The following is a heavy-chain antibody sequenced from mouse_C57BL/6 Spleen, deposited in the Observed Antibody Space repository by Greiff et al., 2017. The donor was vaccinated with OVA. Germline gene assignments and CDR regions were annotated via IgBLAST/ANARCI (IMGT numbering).Heavy chain of an antibody. CDR2: IDPSDSYT. V-gene: IGHV1-69*01. D-gene: IGHD1-1*01. CDR3: ARGTVVAPYYFDY. CDR1: GYTFTSYW. J-gene: IGHJ2*01. Sequence: QVQLQQPGAELVMPGASVKLSCKASGYTFTSYWMHWVKQRPGQGLEWLGEIDPSDSYTNYNQKFKGKSTLTVDKSSSTAYMQLSSLTSEDSAVYYCARGTVVAPYYFDYWGQGTTLTVSS.